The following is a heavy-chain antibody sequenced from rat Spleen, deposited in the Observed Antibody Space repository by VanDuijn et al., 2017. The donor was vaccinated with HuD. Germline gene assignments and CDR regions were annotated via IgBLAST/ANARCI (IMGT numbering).Heavy chain of an antibody. Sequence: QVQLKESGPGLVQPSQTLSLTCTVSGFSLTSYTISWVRQPPGKGLEWIAAISSGGSTYYNSVLKSRLSISRDTSKSQVLLKKNSLQTEDTAMYFCARSHFGYNLNWFAYWGQGTLVTVSS. V-gene: IGHV2-6*01. CDR2: ISSGGST. J-gene: IGHJ3*01. CDR3: ARSHFGYNLNWFAY. CDR1: GFSLTSYT. D-gene: IGHD1-9*01.